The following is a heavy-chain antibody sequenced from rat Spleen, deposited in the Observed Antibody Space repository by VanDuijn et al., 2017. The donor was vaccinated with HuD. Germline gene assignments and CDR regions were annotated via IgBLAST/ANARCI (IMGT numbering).Heavy chain of an antibody. D-gene: IGHD4-4*01. V-gene: IGHV5S10*01. CDR2: FSYDGLNT. J-gene: IGHJ2*01. CDR1: GFTFSDYY. Sequence: EVQLVESGGGLVQPGRSLKLSCAASGFTFSDYYMAWVRQAPTKGLEWVATFSYDGLNTYYRDSVKGRFTISRDNAKRNLNLQMNSLRSEDTATYYCARGESNSDYFDYWGQGVMVTVSS. CDR3: ARGESNSDYFDY.